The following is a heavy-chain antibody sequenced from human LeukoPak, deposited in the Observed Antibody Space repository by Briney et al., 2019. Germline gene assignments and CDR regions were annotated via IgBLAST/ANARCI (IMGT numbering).Heavy chain of an antibody. CDR2: ISAYNGNT. J-gene: IGHJ4*02. CDR1: GYTFTIYG. Sequence: ASVKVSYKASGYTFTIYGISWVRQAPGQGREWMGWISAYNGNTNYAQKLQGRVTMTTDTSTSTAYMELRSLRSEDTAVYYCARGGGVWFGESPDYWGQGTLVTVSS. D-gene: IGHD3-10*01. V-gene: IGHV1-18*04. CDR3: ARGGGVWFGESPDY.